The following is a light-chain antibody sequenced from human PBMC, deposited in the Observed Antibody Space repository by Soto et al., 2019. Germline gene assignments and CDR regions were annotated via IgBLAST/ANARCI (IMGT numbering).Light chain of an antibody. J-gene: IGLJ2*01. CDR1: SSDVGSYNL. CDR3: CSFALRSTLI. CDR2: EGS. Sequence: QSALTQPASVSGSPGQSITISCTGTSSDVGSYNLVSWYQQHPDKAPKVIIYEGSKRPSGVSNRFSGSKSGNTASLTISGLQPEDEADYYCCSFALRSTLIFGGGTKLTVL. V-gene: IGLV2-23*01.